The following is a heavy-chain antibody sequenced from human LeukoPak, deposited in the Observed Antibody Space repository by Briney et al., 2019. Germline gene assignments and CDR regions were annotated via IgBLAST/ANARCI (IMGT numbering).Heavy chain of an antibody. Sequence: SETLSLTCAVYGGSFSGYYWSWICQPPGKGLEWIGEINHSGSTNYNPSLKSRVTISVDTSKNQFSLKLSSVTAADTAVYYCAVTAGYYYDSSGYYHWGQGTLVTVSS. CDR1: GGSFSGYY. CDR3: AVTAGYYYDSSGYYH. CDR2: INHSGST. J-gene: IGHJ5*02. V-gene: IGHV4-34*01. D-gene: IGHD3-22*01.